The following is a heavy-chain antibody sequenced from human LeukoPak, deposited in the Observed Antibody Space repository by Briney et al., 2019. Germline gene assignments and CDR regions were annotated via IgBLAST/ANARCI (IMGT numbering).Heavy chain of an antibody. CDR1: GFTFSSYG. CDR3: ARSGVQWQWLLTYDAFDI. CDR2: ISYDKSNK. V-gene: IGHV3-30*19. D-gene: IGHD6-19*01. J-gene: IGHJ3*02. Sequence: GGSLRLSCAASGFTFSSYGMHWVRQAPGKGLEWVALISYDKSNKYYADSVKGRFTISRDNSKNTLFVQMNSLRTEDTAVYYCARSGVQWQWLLTYDAFDIWGQGTMVTVSS.